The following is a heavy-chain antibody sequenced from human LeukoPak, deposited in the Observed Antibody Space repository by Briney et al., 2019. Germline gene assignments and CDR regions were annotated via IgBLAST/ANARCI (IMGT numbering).Heavy chain of an antibody. CDR2: IYYSGST. CDR3: ARAARRGYSYGYGPYFDY. D-gene: IGHD5-18*01. J-gene: IGHJ4*02. V-gene: IGHV4-59*12. CDR1: GGSISSYY. Sequence: SETLSLTCTVSGGSISSYYWSWIRQPPGKGLEWIGYIYYSGSTNYNPSLKSRVTISVDTSKNQFSLKLSSVTAADTAVYYCARAARRGYSYGYGPYFDYWGQGTLVTVSS.